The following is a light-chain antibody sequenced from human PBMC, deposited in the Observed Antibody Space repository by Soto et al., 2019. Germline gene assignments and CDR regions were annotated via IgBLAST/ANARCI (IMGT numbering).Light chain of an antibody. Sequence: QSALTQPPSASGTPGQRVTISCSGSSPNIGSNTVNWYQQLPGTAPKLLIYSNNQRPSGVPDRFSGSKSGTSASLAISGLQSEDEADYYCAAWDDSLNGPYYVFGTGTKVTVL. CDR3: AAWDDSLNGPYYV. CDR1: SPNIGSNT. CDR2: SNN. V-gene: IGLV1-44*01. J-gene: IGLJ1*01.